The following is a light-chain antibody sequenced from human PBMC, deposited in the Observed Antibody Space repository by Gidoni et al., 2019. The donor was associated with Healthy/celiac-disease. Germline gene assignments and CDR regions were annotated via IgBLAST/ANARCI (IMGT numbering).Light chain of an antibody. CDR3: QQRSNWPLT. CDR2: DAS. V-gene: IGKV3-11*01. J-gene: IGKJ4*01. CDR1: QSFSSY. Sequence: ETVLPHSPATLSLSPGERATLPCRASQSFSSYLAWYHQKPGQAPRLLIYDASNRATGIPARFSGSGSGTDFTLTISNLEPEDFAVYYCQQRSNWPLTFGGGTKVEIK.